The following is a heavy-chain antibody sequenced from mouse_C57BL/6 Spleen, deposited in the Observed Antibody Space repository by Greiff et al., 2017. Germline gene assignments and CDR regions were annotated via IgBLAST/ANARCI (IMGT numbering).Heavy chain of an antibody. CDR3: GITTDRYYAMDY. Sequence: QVQLKQSGAELASPGASVTLSCKASGYTFTDHIMNWVKKRPGQGLEWIGRIYPVSGETNYNQKFMGKATFSVDRSSSTVYMVLNSLTSEDPAVYYWGITTDRYYAMDYWGQGTSVTVSS. CDR1: GYTFTDHI. CDR2: IYPVSGET. V-gene: IGHV1-11*01. D-gene: IGHD1-1*01. J-gene: IGHJ4*01.